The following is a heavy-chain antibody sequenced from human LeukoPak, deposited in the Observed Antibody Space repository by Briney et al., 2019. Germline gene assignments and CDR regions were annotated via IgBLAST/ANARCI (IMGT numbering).Heavy chain of an antibody. Sequence: SETLSLTCTVSGGSISSSYWSWIRQPPGKGLEWIVSVYDSGNTKYNPSLESRVTMSVDTSKSQLSLKLASVTAADTAVYYCVARPRPALRAWFDPWGQGILVTVSS. V-gene: IGHV4-59*08. CDR2: VYDSGNT. D-gene: IGHD2-2*01. CDR1: GGSISSSY. CDR3: VARPRPALRAWFDP. J-gene: IGHJ5*02.